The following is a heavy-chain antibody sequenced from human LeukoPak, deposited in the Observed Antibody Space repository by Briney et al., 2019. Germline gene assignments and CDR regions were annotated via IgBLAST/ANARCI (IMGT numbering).Heavy chain of an antibody. CDR3: ARGLLDAFDI. V-gene: IGHV1-8*02. Sequence: GASVKVSCKASGYTFTGYYMHWVRQAPGQGLEWMGWMNPNSGNTGYAQKFQGRVTMTRNTSISTAYMELSSLRSEDTAVYYCARGLLDAFDIWGQGTMVTVSS. CDR2: MNPNSGNT. D-gene: IGHD1-26*01. CDR1: GYTFTGYY. J-gene: IGHJ3*02.